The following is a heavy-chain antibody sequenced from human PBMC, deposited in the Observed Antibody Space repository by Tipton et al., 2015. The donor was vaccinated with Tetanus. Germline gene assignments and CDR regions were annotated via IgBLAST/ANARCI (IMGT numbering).Heavy chain of an antibody. CDR3: ARVGYYYYYMDV. V-gene: IGHV4-4*09. CDR2: IYKSGNT. Sequence: TLSLTCTVSGGSISSFYWSWIRQSPGRGLEWIGYIYKSGNTYYKPSLKSRVVISIDASKNQFSLKLNSMTAADTAVYYCARVGYYYYYMDVWGKGTTVTVSS. CDR1: GGSISSFY. J-gene: IGHJ6*03. D-gene: IGHD3-22*01.